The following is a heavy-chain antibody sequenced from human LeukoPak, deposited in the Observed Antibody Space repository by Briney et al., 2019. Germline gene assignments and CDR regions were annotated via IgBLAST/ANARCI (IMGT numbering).Heavy chain of an antibody. J-gene: IGHJ4*02. CDR2: ISGSGGST. CDR3: ASYGARWELRKEGVY. CDR1: GFTFSSYA. D-gene: IGHD1-26*01. Sequence: GGSLRLSCAASGFTFSSYAMSWVRQAPGKGLEWVSAISGSGGSTYYADSVKGRFTISRDNAKNSLYLQMNSLRAEDTAVYYCASYGARWELRKEGVYWGQGTLVTVSS. V-gene: IGHV3-23*01.